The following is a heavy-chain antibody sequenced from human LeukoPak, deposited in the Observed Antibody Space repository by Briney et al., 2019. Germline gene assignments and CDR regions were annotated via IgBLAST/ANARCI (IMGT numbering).Heavy chain of an antibody. V-gene: IGHV3-23*01. CDR2: ISGRGGST. CDR3: AKDPTSKSRPYALDY. CDR1: GFTFSSYA. Sequence: GGSLRLSCAASGFTFSSYAMSWVRQAPGKGLEWVSGISGRGGSTYYADSVKGRPTISRDNSKNTLYLQMNSLRAEDTAVYYCAKDPTSKSRPYALDYWGQGTLVTVSS. J-gene: IGHJ4*02.